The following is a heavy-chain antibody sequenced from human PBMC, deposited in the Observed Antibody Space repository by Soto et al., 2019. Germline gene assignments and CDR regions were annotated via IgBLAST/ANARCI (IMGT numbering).Heavy chain of an antibody. Sequence: QVQLVQSGGGLVKPGESLRLSCATSGLTFSDYYMSWIRQAPGKGLESLSYISGSSSDIKYADSVKGRFTISRDNAKISVDLQLNRLRAEDTAVWYCATGTRRLTDRGKGT. D-gene: IGHD3-10*01. CDR2: ISGSSSDI. CDR3: ATGTRRLTD. V-gene: IGHV3-11*05. CDR1: GLTFSDYY. J-gene: IGHJ4*02.